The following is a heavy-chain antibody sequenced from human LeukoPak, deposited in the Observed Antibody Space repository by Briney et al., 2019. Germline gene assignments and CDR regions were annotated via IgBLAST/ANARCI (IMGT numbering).Heavy chain of an antibody. J-gene: IGHJ4*02. D-gene: IGHD3-22*01. CDR1: GFTFSSYS. CDR2: ISSSSSYI. Sequence: PGGSLRLSCAASGFTFSSYSMNSVRQAPGKGLGWVSSISSSSSYIYYADSVKGRFTITRDNAKNTLYLQMNSLRAEDTAVYYCARTSRDGSSGYYYKYWGQGTLVTVSS. CDR3: ARTSRDGSSGYYYKY. V-gene: IGHV3-21*01.